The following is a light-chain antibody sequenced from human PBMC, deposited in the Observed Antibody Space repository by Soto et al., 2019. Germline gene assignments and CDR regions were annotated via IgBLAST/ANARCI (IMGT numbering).Light chain of an antibody. V-gene: IGLV1-40*01. CDR3: QSYDSSLRGV. CDR1: SSNIGAGYD. Sequence: QAVVTQPPSVSGAPGQRVTISCTGSSSNIGAGYDVHWYQQFPGTAPKLLIYGNSNRPSGVPDRFSGSKSGTSASLAITGLQAEDEADYYCQSYDSSLRGVFGTGTKLTVL. J-gene: IGLJ1*01. CDR2: GNS.